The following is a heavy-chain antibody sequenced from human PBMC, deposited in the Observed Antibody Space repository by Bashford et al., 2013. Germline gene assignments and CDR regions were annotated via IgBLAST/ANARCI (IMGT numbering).Heavy chain of an antibody. J-gene: IGHJ4*02. D-gene: IGHD5-12*01. CDR2: INPSGGTT. V-gene: IGHV1-46*03. CDR3: ARERDIVATIGGGFDY. Sequence: WVRQAPGQGLEWMGLINPSGGTTTYAQKFRGRVTMTRDTSTSTVYMELSSLRSEDTAVYYCARERDIVATIGGGFDYWGQGTLVTVSS.